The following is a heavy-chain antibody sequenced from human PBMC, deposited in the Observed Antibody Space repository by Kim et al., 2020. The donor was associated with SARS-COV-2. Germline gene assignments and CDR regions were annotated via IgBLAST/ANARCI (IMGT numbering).Heavy chain of an antibody. CDR3: ARGSGWAFDY. V-gene: IGHV1-3*01. D-gene: IGHD6-19*01. Sequence: DNTQYSQKFQGRVTITRDTSASTASMGLTSLRSEDTAIYYCARGSGWAFDYWGQGTLVTVDS. CDR2: DNT. J-gene: IGHJ4*02.